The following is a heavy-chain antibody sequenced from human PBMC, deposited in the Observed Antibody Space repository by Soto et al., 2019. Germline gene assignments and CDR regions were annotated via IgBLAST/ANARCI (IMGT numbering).Heavy chain of an antibody. D-gene: IGHD5-12*01. Sequence: QVQLVQSGAEVKKPGASVKVSCKASGYTFTSYDINWVRQATGQGLEWMGWMNSNSGNTGYAQKFQGRVTITRNTSMSTAYMEVSSVRSEATAVYYCARERCGYCATCGQCTLVTVSP. CDR3: ARERCGYCAT. V-gene: IGHV1-8*02. CDR2: MNSNSGNT. J-gene: IGHJ1*01. CDR1: GYTFTSYD.